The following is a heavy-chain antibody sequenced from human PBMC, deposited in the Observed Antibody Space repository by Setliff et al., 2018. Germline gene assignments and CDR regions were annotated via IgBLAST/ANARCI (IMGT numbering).Heavy chain of an antibody. CDR3: AKSHSSWPIFIDY. CDR2: ISSSGSTI. Sequence: PGGSLRLSCAASGFTFSDYYMNWIRQAPGKGLEWVSYISSSGSTIYYADSVKGRFTISRDNAKNSPYLQMNSLRVEDTAVYYCAKSHSSWPIFIDYWGQGTLVTVSS. J-gene: IGHJ4*02. D-gene: IGHD6-13*01. V-gene: IGHV3-11*01. CDR1: GFTFSDYY.